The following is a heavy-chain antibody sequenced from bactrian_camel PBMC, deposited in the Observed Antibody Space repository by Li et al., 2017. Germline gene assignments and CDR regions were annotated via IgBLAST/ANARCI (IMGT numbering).Heavy chain of an antibody. CDR2: SNKDGGKT. CDR3: TKGSDRADFGY. CDR1: GYTFSSYY. V-gene: IGHV3S1*01. Sequence: HVQLVESGGGLVQAGGSLRLSCTASGYTFSSYYMDWVRQAPGKGLEWVSLSNKDGGKTYYADSVKGRFTISRDNAKNTVYLQMNSLKPDDTALYYCTKGSDRADFGYWGQGTQVTVS. J-gene: IGHJ6*01.